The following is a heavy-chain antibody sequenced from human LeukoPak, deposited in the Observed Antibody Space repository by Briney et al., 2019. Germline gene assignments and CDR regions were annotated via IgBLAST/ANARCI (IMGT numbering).Heavy chain of an antibody. D-gene: IGHD1-1*01. V-gene: IGHV3-23*01. Sequence: GGSLRLSCAASGFTFSSYAMTWVRQAPGKGLEWVSTISGSGGGTYYADSVKGRFTISRDNSKNTLYLQMNSLRADDTAVYYCAKTRPGLDYRGQGTLVTVSS. CDR1: GFTFSSYA. J-gene: IGHJ4*02. CDR2: ISGSGGGT. CDR3: AKTRPGLDY.